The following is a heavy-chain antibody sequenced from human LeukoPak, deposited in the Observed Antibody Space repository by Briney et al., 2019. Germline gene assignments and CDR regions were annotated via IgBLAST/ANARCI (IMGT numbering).Heavy chain of an antibody. Sequence: GGSLRLSCAASGFTFNSYWMSWVRQAPGKGLEWVANIKEDGSEKYYVDSVKGRFTISRDNAKNSLYLQMNSLRAEDTAVYYCARGGTTFEHWGQGTLVTVSS. V-gene: IGHV3-7*01. J-gene: IGHJ4*02. CDR3: ARGGTTFEH. CDR1: GFTFNSYW. D-gene: IGHD1-1*01. CDR2: IKEDGSEK.